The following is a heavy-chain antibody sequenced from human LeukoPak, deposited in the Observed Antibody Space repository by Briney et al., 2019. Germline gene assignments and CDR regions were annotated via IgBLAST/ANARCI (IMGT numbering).Heavy chain of an antibody. CDR3: ATEDIVVVVAATRPDNY. CDR1: GFTFATYA. J-gene: IGHJ4*02. D-gene: IGHD2-15*01. CDR2: ISGSAGTT. V-gene: IGHV3-23*01. Sequence: LSGGSLRLSCAASGFTFATYAMSWVRQAPGKGLECVSSISGSAGTTSYADSVKGRFTISRDNSKNTLFLQMNSLGAEDTAVYYCATEDIVVVVAATRPDNYWGQGTLVTVSS.